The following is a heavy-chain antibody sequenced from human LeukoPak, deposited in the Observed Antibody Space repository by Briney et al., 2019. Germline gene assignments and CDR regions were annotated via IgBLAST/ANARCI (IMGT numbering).Heavy chain of an antibody. CDR2: IYYSGST. CDR1: GGSISSYY. V-gene: IGHV4-59*01. Sequence: PSETLSLTCTVSGGSISSYYWSWIRQPPGKGLEWIGYIYYSGSTSYNPSLKSRVTISVDTSKNQFSLKLSSVTAADTAVYYRARAVGTKSSSSFDYWGQGTLVTVSS. J-gene: IGHJ4*02. CDR3: ARAVGTKSSSSFDY. D-gene: IGHD6-6*01.